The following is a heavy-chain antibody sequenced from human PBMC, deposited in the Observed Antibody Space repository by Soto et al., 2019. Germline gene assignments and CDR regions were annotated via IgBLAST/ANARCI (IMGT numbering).Heavy chain of an antibody. CDR3: ARDGSGYDILTGYYQPYYFDY. Sequence: GGSLRLSCAASGFTFSSFGMNWVRQAPGKGLEWVSSISSSSSYIYYADSVKGRFTISRDNAKNSLYLQMNSLRAEDTAVYYCARDGSGYDILTGYYQPYYFDYWGQGT. CDR1: GFTFSSFG. V-gene: IGHV3-21*01. J-gene: IGHJ4*02. D-gene: IGHD3-9*01. CDR2: ISSSSSYI.